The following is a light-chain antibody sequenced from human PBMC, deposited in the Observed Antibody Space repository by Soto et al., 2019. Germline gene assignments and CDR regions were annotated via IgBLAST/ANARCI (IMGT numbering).Light chain of an antibody. CDR1: QSVSSN. V-gene: IGKV3-15*01. CDR3: QKYNNWPRYT. CDR2: GAS. J-gene: IGKJ5*01. Sequence: EIVMTQSPATLSVSPGERATLSCRASQSVSSNLAWYQQKPGQAPRLLIYGASTRATGIPARFGGSGSGTEFTLTISSLQFEDFAVYYCQKYNNWPRYTFGQGTRLEIK.